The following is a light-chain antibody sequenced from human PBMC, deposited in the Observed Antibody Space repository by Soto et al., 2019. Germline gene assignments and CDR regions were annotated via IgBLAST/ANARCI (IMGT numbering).Light chain of an antibody. CDR1: QSISSW. Sequence: DIQMTQSPSTLSASVGDRVTITCRASQSISSWLAWYQQKPEKAPKLLIYKASSLESGVPSRFSGSGSGTDFTLTISSLQPDDFATYYCQQYNSYSWTFGQGTKVEMK. J-gene: IGKJ1*01. V-gene: IGKV1-5*03. CDR3: QQYNSYSWT. CDR2: KAS.